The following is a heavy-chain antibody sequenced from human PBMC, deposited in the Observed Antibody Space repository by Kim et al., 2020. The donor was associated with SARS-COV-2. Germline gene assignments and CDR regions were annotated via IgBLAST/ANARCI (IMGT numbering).Heavy chain of an antibody. J-gene: IGHJ4*02. Sequence: GGSLRLSCAASGFTFSSYAMHWVRQAPGKGLEWVAVISYDGSNKYYADSVKGRFTISRDNSKNTLYLQMNSLRAEDTAVYYCARDCFLGYDSSGYPGYWGQGTLVTVSS. CDR1: GFTFSSYA. D-gene: IGHD3-22*01. V-gene: IGHV3-30*04. CDR3: ARDCFLGYDSSGYPGY. CDR2: ISYDGSNK.